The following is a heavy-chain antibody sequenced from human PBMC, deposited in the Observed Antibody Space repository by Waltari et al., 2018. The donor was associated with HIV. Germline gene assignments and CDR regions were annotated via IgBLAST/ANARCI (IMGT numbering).Heavy chain of an antibody. D-gene: IGHD2-15*01. CDR3: ARDSCSADNCPVDY. CDR1: GYPFTSYP. V-gene: IGHV1-3*01. Sequence: QVRLVQSGAEVKKPGASVKISCKASGYPFTSYPIHWVRQAPGQRLEWMGCINAGNGDTKYSQKFQDRVTITRDTSASTAYMEVSSLRSEDTAVYYCARDSCSADNCPVDYWGQGTLVTVSS. J-gene: IGHJ4*02. CDR2: INAGNGDT.